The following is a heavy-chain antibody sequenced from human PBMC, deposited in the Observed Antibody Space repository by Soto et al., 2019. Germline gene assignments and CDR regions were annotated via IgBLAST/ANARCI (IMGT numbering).Heavy chain of an antibody. CDR2: INPKSGGT. CDR3: ATDRVAFDM. D-gene: IGHD3-22*01. Sequence: ASVKVSCKASGYMFTGYYIHWVRQAPGQGIEWMGWINPKSGGTKYAEKFQGRVSMTGDTSIYTAYLELSSLTSDDTAVYYCATDRVAFDMWGQGTKVTVSS. J-gene: IGHJ3*02. V-gene: IGHV1-2*02. CDR1: GYMFTGYY.